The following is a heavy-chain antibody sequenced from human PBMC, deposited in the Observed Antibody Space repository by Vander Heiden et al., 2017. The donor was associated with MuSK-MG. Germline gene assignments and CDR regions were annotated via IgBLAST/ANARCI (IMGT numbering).Heavy chain of an antibody. CDR1: GFSLSTSGMR. CDR3: ARTYGSGNSCFDP. CDR2: IDWDDNK. V-gene: IGHV2-70*04. D-gene: IGHD3-10*01. J-gene: IGHJ5*02. Sequence: QVTLKESGPALVKPTQTLTLTCTVSGFSLSTSGMRVSWIRQSPGKALEWLARIDWDDNKFYSTSLKTRLTISKDTSKNQVVLTMTNMDPVDTATYYCARTYGSGNSCFDPWGQGTLVTVSS.